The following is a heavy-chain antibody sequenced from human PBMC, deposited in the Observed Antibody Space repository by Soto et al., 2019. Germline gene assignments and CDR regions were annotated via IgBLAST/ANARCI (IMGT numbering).Heavy chain of an antibody. D-gene: IGHD3-10*01. V-gene: IGHV3-48*01. CDR2: ISSDSSSI. CDR1: GFTFSTYS. J-gene: IGHJ6*02. CDR3: ATYYGSGSYFPDHYYYGMDV. Sequence: GGSLRLSCAASGFTFSTYSMNWVRQAPGKGLEWVSYISSDSSSIYYADSVKGRFTISRDNAKNSLYLQMNSLRAEDTAVYYCATYYGSGSYFPDHYYYGMDVWGQGTTVTV.